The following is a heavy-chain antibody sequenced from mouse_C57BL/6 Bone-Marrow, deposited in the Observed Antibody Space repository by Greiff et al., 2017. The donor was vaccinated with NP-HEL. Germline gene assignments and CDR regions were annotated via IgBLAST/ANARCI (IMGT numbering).Heavy chain of an antibody. D-gene: IGHD2-5*01. Sequence: QVQLQQPGAELVRPGTSVKLSCKASGYTFTSYWMHWVKQRPGQGLEWIGVIDPSDSYTNYNQKFKGKATLTGDTSSSTAYMQLSSLTSEDSAVYYCAYYSNLYAMGYGGQGTSVTVAS. CDR2: IDPSDSYT. V-gene: IGHV1-59*01. CDR1: GYTFTSYW. J-gene: IGHJ4*01. CDR3: AYYSNLYAMGY.